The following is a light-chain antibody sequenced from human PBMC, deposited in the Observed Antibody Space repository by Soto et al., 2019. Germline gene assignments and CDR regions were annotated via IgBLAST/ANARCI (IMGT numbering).Light chain of an antibody. Sequence: QSVLTQPTSVSGSPGQSVTISCTGTSSDVGSYSRVSWYQQPPGTAPKLMIYEVSNRPSGVPDRFSGTKSGNTASLTISGLQDEDEADYYCSSYTSSSIWLFGGGTKVTVL. J-gene: IGLJ2*01. CDR1: SSDVGSYSR. CDR2: EVS. V-gene: IGLV2-18*02. CDR3: SSYTSSSIWL.